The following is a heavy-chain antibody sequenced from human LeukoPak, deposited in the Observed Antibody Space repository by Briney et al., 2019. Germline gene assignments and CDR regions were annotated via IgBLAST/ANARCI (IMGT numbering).Heavy chain of an antibody. D-gene: IGHD3-22*01. CDR3: ARGVSYYDSSGYYNEYFQH. Sequence: PSETLSLTCTVSGGSISSYYWSWVRQPPGKGLEWIGYIYYSGSTNYNPSLKSRVTISVDTSKNQFSLKLSSVTAADTAVYYCARGVSYYDSSGYYNEYFQHWGQGTLVTVSS. CDR1: GGSISSYY. V-gene: IGHV4-59*08. CDR2: IYYSGST. J-gene: IGHJ1*01.